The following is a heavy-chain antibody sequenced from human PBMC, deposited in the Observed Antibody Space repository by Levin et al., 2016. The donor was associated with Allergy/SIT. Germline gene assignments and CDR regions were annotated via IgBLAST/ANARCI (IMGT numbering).Heavy chain of an antibody. D-gene: IGHD3-22*01. V-gene: IGHV1-46*03. CDR1: GYTFTSYY. CDR3: ARADPSTYYDSSGYPGEFDY. CDR2: INPSGGST. J-gene: IGHJ4*02. Sequence: ASVKVSCKASGYTFTSYYMHWVRQAPGQGLEWMGIINPSGGSTSYAQKFQGRVTMTRDTSTSTVYMELSSLRSEDTAVYYCARADPSTYYDSSGYPGEFDYWGQGTLVTVSS.